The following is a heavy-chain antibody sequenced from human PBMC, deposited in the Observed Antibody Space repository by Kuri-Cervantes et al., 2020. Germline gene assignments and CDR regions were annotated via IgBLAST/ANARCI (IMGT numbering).Heavy chain of an antibody. D-gene: IGHD6-13*01. V-gene: IGHV2-5*05. J-gene: IGHJ6*03. CDR1: GFSLSTSGVG. CDR2: IYWDDDK. Sequence: SGPTLVKPTQTLTLTCTISGFSLSTSGVGVGWIRQPPGKALEWLALIYWDDDKRYGPSLKSRLTITKDTSKSQVVLTMTNMDPVDTATYYCARIGSSWSLYYYYYMDVWGKGTTVTVSS. CDR3: ARIGSSWSLYYYYYMDV.